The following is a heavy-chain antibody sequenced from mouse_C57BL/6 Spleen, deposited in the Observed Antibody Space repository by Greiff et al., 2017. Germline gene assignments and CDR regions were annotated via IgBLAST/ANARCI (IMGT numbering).Heavy chain of an antibody. CDR1: GYTITNTY. CDR2: IDPSNGNT. CDR3: AGDYGRSYFDV. D-gene: IGHD1-1*01. J-gene: IGHJ1*03. V-gene: IGHV14-3*01. Sequence: EVQLQQSVAELVRPGASVKLSCTASGYTITNTYMHWVKQRPEQGLEWIGRIDPSNGNTTYAPKFQGKATITADTSSNTAYLQLSSLTSEDTAIXYGAGDYGRSYFDVWGTGTTVTVSS.